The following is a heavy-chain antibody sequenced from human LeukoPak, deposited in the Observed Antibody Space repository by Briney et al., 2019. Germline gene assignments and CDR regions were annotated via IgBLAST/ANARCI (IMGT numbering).Heavy chain of an antibody. CDR2: ISAYNGNT. D-gene: IGHD2-2*01. CDR1: GYTFTSYG. Sequence: ASVKVSCKASGYTFTSYGINWVRQAPGQGLEWMGWISAYNGNTNYAQKLQGRVTMTTDTSTSTAYMELRSLRSDDTAVYYCARYCSSTSCPELYYFDYWGQGTLVTVSS. CDR3: ARYCSSTSCPELYYFDY. J-gene: IGHJ4*02. V-gene: IGHV1-18*01.